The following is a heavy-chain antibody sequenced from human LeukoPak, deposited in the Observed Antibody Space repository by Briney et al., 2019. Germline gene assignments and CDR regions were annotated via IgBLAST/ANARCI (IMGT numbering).Heavy chain of an antibody. D-gene: IGHD6-19*01. J-gene: IGHJ4*02. CDR2: IYYSGGT. Sequence: SETLSLTCTVSGGSISSGDYYWSWIRQPPGKGLEWIRYIYYSGGTYYNPSLKSRLTMSVDTSKNQFSLKLSSVTAADTAVYYCARVGHKQLRGIAVAGPQDYWGQGTLVTVSS. CDR1: GGSISSGDYY. CDR3: ARVGHKQLRGIAVAGPQDY. V-gene: IGHV4-30-4*01.